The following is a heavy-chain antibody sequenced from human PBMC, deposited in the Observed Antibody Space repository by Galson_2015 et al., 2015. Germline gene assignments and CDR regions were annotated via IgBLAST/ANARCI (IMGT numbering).Heavy chain of an antibody. J-gene: IGHJ6*03. CDR2: ISSSSSYI. V-gene: IGHV3-21*01. D-gene: IGHD5-18*01. CDR1: GFTFGSYS. CDR3: ARNWEAMVEYYYYYYMDV. Sequence: SLRLSCAASGFTFGSYSMNWVRQAPGKGLEWVSSISSSSSYIYYADSVKGRFTISRDNAKNSLYLQMNSLRAEDTAVYYCARNWEAMVEYYYYYYMDVWGKGTTVTVSS.